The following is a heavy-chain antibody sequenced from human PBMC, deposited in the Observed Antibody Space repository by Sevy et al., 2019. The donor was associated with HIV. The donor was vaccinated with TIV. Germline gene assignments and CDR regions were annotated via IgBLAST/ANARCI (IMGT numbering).Heavy chain of an antibody. CDR3: ARGGGVAGARLRVAAAGSFDY. Sequence: GGSLRLSCAVSGFTFTSYAMNWVRQAPGKGLEWVSGVSGSGGSTYYADSVKGRFSISRDNAKNSLYLQMSSLRAEDTAVYYCARGGGVAGARLRVAAAGSFDYWGQGTLVTVSS. CDR2: VSGSGGST. J-gene: IGHJ4*02. V-gene: IGHV3-23*01. D-gene: IGHD6-13*01. CDR1: GFTFTSYA.